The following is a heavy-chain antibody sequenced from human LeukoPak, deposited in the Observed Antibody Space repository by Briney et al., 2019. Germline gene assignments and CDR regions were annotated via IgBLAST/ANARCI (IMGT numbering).Heavy chain of an antibody. CDR1: GFTFSSYE. Sequence: GGSLRLSCAASGFTFSSYEMNWVRQARGKGLEWVSYISSSGSTIYYADSVKGRFTISRDNAKNSLYLQMNSLRAEDTAVYYCARVDFWSGYPYYYYYYGMDVWGQGTTVTVSS. J-gene: IGHJ6*02. CDR3: ARVDFWSGYPYYYYYYGMDV. D-gene: IGHD3-3*01. V-gene: IGHV3-48*03. CDR2: ISSSGSTI.